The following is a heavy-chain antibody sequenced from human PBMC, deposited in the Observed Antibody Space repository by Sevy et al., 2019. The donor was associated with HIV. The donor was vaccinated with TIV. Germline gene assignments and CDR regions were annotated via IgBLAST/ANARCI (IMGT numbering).Heavy chain of an antibody. D-gene: IGHD2-21*01. V-gene: IGHV3-49*03. CDR3: TRDGGGGNILAGYYYYDMDV. CDR1: GFTFGDFA. CDR2: IRSKDYGGTT. J-gene: IGHJ6*02. Sequence: GGSLRLSCTTSGFTFGDFAMSWFRQAPGKGLEWVGFIRSKDYGGTTEYAASVKGRFTISRDDSKNIAYMQMNSLKTEDTAVYFCTRDGGGGNILAGYYYYDMDVWGQGTTVTVSS.